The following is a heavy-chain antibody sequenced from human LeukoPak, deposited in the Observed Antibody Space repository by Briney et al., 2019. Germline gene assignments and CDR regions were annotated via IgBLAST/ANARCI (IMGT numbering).Heavy chain of an antibody. CDR1: GYTFTGYY. CDR3: ARVGEYSSGWYGEFDY. V-gene: IGHV1-2*02. Sequence: GASVKVSCKASGYTFTGYYMHWVRQAPGQGLEWMGWINPNSGGTNYAQKFQGRVTMTRDTSISTAYMELSRLRSDDTAVYYCARVGEYSSGWYGEFDYWGQGTLVTVSS. CDR2: INPNSGGT. D-gene: IGHD6-13*01. J-gene: IGHJ4*02.